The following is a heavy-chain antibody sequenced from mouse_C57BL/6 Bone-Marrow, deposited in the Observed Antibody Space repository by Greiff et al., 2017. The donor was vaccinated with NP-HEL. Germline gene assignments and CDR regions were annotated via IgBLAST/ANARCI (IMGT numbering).Heavy chain of an antibody. Sequence: QVQLQQSGPELVKPGASVKISCKASGYAFSSSWMNWVKQRPGKGLEWIGRIYPGDGDTNYNGKFKGKATLTADKSSSTAYMQLSSLTSEDSAVYFCARVNYYGSSLYYYAMDYGGQGTSVTVSS. CDR2: IYPGDGDT. V-gene: IGHV1-82*01. CDR1: GYAFSSSW. D-gene: IGHD1-1*01. CDR3: ARVNYYGSSLYYYAMDY. J-gene: IGHJ4*01.